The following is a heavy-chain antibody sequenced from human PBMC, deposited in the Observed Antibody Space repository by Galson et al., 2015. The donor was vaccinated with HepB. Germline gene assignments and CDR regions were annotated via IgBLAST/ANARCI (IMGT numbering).Heavy chain of an antibody. CDR2: IWYDGNKK. V-gene: IGHV3-33*08. J-gene: IGHJ3*02. CDR1: GFTFNYAW. CDR3: ARYQGDWRAFDI. Sequence: SLRLSCAASGFTFNYAWMNWVRQAPGKGLEWVAVIWYDGNKKYYADSVKGRFTISRDNSGNTLYLEMNSLRAEDTAVYYCARYQGDWRAFDIGGQGTMVPVSS. D-gene: IGHD2-2*01.